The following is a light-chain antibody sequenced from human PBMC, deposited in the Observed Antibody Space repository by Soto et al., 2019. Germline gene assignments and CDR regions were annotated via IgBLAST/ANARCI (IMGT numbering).Light chain of an antibody. CDR2: EVS. J-gene: IGLJ3*02. CDR3: SSYVGSNIWV. V-gene: IGLV2-8*01. Sequence: QSALTQPPSASGSPGQSVTISCTGTSSDVGAYKYVSWYQQYPGQAPKLMIYEVSKRPSGVPDRCSVSKSGNTAPLPVSGLQAEEEADYYCSSYVGSNIWVFGGGTKLTVL. CDR1: SSDVGAYKY.